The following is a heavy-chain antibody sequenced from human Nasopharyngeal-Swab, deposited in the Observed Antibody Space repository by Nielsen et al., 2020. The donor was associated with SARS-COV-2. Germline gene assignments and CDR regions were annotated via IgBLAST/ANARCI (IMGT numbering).Heavy chain of an antibody. CDR3: AREGGYSGYYHPDY. V-gene: IGHV3-15*01. CDR2: IKSKTDGGTT. J-gene: IGHJ4*02. D-gene: IGHD5-12*01. Sequence: WIRQPPGKGLEWVGRIKSKTDGGTTDYAAPVKGRFTISRDNSKNTLYLQMNSLRAEDTAVYYCAREGGYSGYYHPDYWGQGTLVTVSS.